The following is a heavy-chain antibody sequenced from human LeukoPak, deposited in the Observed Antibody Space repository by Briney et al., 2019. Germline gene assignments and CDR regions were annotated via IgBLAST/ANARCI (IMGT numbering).Heavy chain of an antibody. CDR3: ARDSYGTDV. CDR2: ISYDGTNK. J-gene: IGHJ6*02. CDR1: GFTFSNYG. Sequence: GRSLRLSCAAFGFTFSNYGMHWVRQAPGKGLEWVAFISYDGTNKLYADSVRGRFTISRDNSESSLYLQMNSLRTEDTGVCYCARDSYGTDVWGQGTTVTVSS. V-gene: IGHV3-30*03.